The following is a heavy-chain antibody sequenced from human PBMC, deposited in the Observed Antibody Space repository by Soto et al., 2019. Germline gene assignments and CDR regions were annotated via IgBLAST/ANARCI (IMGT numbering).Heavy chain of an antibody. J-gene: IGHJ6*02. V-gene: IGHV3-30*18. Sequence: GGSLRLSCAASRFTIRSYGMHWVRQAPGKGLEWVAVLSDDGRREFYADSVKGRFTMYRDSSKNTLHLQMSSLRADDTAVYYCAKDMYRRAAAGPTGKDVWSQGTTVTVSS. CDR2: LSDDGRRE. CDR3: AKDMYRRAAAGPTGKDV. CDR1: RFTIRSYG. D-gene: IGHD6-13*01.